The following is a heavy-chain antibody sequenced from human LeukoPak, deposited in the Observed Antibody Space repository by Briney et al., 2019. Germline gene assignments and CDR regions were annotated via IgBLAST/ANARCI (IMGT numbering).Heavy chain of an antibody. CDR3: ATIHYDILTGYKYYFDY. D-gene: IGHD3-9*01. CDR2: ISAYNGNT. J-gene: IGHJ4*02. CDR1: GYTFTSYG. Sequence: GASVKVSCKASGYTFTSYGISWVRQAPGQGLEWMGWISAYNGNTNYAQKLQGRVTMTTDTSTSTAYMELRSLRSDDTAVYYCATIHYDILTGYKYYFDYWGQGTLVTVSS. V-gene: IGHV1-18*01.